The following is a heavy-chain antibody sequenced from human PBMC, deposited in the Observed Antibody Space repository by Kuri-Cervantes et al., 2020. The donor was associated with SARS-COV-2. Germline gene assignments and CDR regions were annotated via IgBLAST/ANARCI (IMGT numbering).Heavy chain of an antibody. D-gene: IGHD2-2*01. J-gene: IGHJ4*02. Sequence: GESLKISCAASGFTFSGSAMHWVRQASGKGLEWVGRIRSKANSCATAYAASVKGRFTISRDDSKNTLYLQMNSLKTEDTAVYYCTTERLGYCSSTSCRGGVFDYWGQGTLVTVSS. CDR3: TTERLGYCSSTSCRGGVFDY. CDR1: GFTFSGSA. CDR2: IRSKANSCAT. V-gene: IGHV3-73*01.